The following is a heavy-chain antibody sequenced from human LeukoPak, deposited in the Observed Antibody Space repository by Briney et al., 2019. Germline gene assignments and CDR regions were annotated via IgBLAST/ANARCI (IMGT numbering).Heavy chain of an antibody. CDR1: GFTFSDYW. V-gene: IGHV3-7*01. CDR2: IHQDGSEK. J-gene: IGHJ4*02. D-gene: IGHD5-18*01. CDR3: ATYKWIHLWSTPFDY. Sequence: GGSLRLSCEASGFTFSDYWMSWVRPAPGKGPEWVANIHQDGSEKNYVDSVKGRFTISRDNAKKSLYLQMNSLRAEDTAVYYCATYKWIHLWSTPFDYWGQGTLVTVSS.